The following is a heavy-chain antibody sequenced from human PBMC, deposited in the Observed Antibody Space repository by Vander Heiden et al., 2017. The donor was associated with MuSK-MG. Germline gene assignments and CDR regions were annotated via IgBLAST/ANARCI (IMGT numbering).Heavy chain of an antibody. D-gene: IGHD6-6*01. CDR2: IRGSGGSI. Sequence: VQLLEPGGGWGQRGGSVIFSCAASGFPLTSDACSWVRPAPGKGLELVAVIRGSGGSIYYADSVKGRFTISRDNSKNTLYLQMDSLRADDKAAYYCAKWVSSSSNYFYYMDVWGKGTTVTVSS. CDR3: AKWVSSSSNYFYYMDV. V-gene: IGHV3-23*01. J-gene: IGHJ6*03. CDR1: GFPLTSDA.